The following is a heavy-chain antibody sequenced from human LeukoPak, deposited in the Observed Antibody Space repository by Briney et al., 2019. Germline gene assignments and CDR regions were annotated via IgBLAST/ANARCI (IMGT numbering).Heavy chain of an antibody. J-gene: IGHJ4*02. D-gene: IGHD2-21*02. Sequence: GASVKVSCKASGYTFTSYYMHWVRRAPGQGLEWMGIIDPSGGSTSYAQKFQGRVTMTRDTSTSTVYMELSSLRSEDTAVYYCAREGDIVVVTAMMTFDYWGQGTLVTVSS. CDR2: IDPSGGST. CDR3: AREGDIVVVTAMMTFDY. V-gene: IGHV1-46*01. CDR1: GYTFTSYY.